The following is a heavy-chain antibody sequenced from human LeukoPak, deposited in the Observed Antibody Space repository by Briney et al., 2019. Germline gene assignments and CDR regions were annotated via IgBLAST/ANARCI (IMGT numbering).Heavy chain of an antibody. J-gene: IGHJ4*02. CDR1: GGSFSGYY. CDR3: ARRRLGYYFDD. CDR2: INPRGST. D-gene: IGHD5-24*01. V-gene: IGHV4-34*01. Sequence: SETLSLTCGVYGGSFSGYYWSWIRQPPGKWLEWIGEINPRGSTNYNPSLKSRVTLSAGTSKNQFSLTLNSVTAADTAVYYCARRRLGYYFDDWGQGTLVTVSS.